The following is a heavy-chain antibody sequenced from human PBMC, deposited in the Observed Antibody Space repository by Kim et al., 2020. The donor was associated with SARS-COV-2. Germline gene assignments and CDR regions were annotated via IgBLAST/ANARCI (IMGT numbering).Heavy chain of an antibody. J-gene: IGHJ4*01. Sequence: SETLSLTCIVSGDSVSYWGWIRQPPGKGLEWIGSIYYNGRTYYNASLNSRVSISLDMSKNHLSLRQTSVTAADTAVYYCARAASPYGSGSGSDYFDYWG. CDR1: GDSVSY. CDR3: ARAASPYGSGSGSDYFDY. D-gene: IGHD3-10*01. CDR2: IYYNGRT. V-gene: IGHV4-39*07.